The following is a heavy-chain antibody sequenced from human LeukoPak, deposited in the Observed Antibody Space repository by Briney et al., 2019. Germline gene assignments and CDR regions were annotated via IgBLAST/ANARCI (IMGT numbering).Heavy chain of an antibody. Sequence: GGSLRLSCEGSGFTFSNYWMGWARQAPGKGLQWVANIKTDGSEKYHVDSVKGRFTISRDNAKNSLYLQMNSLRAEDTTVYYCARDPKGYSGYQGLSREDLFGWGQGTLVTVSS. J-gene: IGHJ4*02. CDR3: ARDPKGYSGYQGLSREDLFG. V-gene: IGHV3-7*01. CDR2: IKTDGSEK. D-gene: IGHD5-12*01. CDR1: GFTFSNYW.